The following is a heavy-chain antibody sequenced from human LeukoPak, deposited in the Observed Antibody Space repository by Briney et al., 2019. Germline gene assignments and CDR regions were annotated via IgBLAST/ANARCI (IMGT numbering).Heavy chain of an antibody. D-gene: IGHD4-17*01. J-gene: IGHJ4*02. V-gene: IGHV3-20*04. CDR1: GFTFDDYG. CDR3: ARCDYGDYGGCYFDF. CDR2: INWNGGST. Sequence: PGGSLRLSCAASGFTFDDYGMSWVRQAPGKGLEWVSGINWNGGSTGYAASVKGRFTISRDNAKNSLYLQMNSLRAEDTALYYCARCDYGDYGGCYFDFWGQGTLVTVSS.